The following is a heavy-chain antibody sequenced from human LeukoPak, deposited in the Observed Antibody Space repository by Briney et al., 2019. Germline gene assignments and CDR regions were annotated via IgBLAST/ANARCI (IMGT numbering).Heavy chain of an antibody. V-gene: IGHV4-59*01. CDR3: AATYYYDSSGYKGWFDP. Sequence: SETLSLTCTVSGGSISSYYWSWIRQPPGKGLAWIVYIYYSGSTNYNPSLKSRVTISVDTSKNQFSLKLSSVTAADTAVYYCAATYYYDSSGYKGWFDPWGQGTLVTVSS. CDR1: GGSISSYY. CDR2: IYYSGST. J-gene: IGHJ5*02. D-gene: IGHD3-22*01.